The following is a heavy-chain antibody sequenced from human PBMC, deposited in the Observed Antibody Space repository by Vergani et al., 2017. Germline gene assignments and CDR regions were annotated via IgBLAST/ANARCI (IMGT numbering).Heavy chain of an antibody. V-gene: IGHV2-5*04. D-gene: IGHD1-7*01. CDR2: IYWNDDQ. CDR3: VYRKTECGTTGCFYPFYYYYYMDV. J-gene: IGHJ6*03. CDR1: GFSLNTRGVS. Sequence: QITFKESGPTLVKPTQTLTLTCTFSGFSLNTRGVSVPWIRQPPGKALDCLALIYWNDDQHYSPSLNNRVTITKDTSKNQVVLTMTNMDYVDTGTYYCVYRKTECGTTGCFYPFYYYYYMDVWGKGTTVTVSS.